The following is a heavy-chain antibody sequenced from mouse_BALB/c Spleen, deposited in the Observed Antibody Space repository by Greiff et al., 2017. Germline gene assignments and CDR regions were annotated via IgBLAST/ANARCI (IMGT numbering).Heavy chain of an antibody. CDR1: GFAFSSYD. CDR3: ARQRGGYPPYAMDY. D-gene: IGHD2-2*01. J-gene: IGHJ4*01. V-gene: IGHV5-12-1*01. Sequence: EVKLVESGGGLVKPGGSLKLSCAASGFAFSSYDMSWVRQTPEKRLEWVAYISSGGGSTYYPDTVKGRFTISRDNAKNTLYLQMSSLKSEDTAMYYCARQRGGYPPYAMDYWGQGTSVTVSS. CDR2: ISSGGGST.